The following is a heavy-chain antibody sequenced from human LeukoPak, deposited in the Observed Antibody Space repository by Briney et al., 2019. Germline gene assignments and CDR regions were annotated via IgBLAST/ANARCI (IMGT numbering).Heavy chain of an antibody. Sequence: ASVKVSCKASGYTFTSYYMHWVRQAPGQGLEWMGIINPNSGGTNYAQKFQGRVTMTRDTSISTAYMELSRLRSDDTAVYYCASSSSGWSMGYFDYWGQGTLVTVSS. J-gene: IGHJ4*02. V-gene: IGHV1-2*02. CDR1: GYTFTSYY. D-gene: IGHD6-19*01. CDR2: INPNSGGT. CDR3: ASSSSGWSMGYFDY.